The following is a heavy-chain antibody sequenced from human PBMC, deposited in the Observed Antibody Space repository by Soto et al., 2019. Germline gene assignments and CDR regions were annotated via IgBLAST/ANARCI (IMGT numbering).Heavy chain of an antibody. D-gene: IGHD2-2*01. Sequence: NPSETLSLTCTVSGGSISSYYWTWIRQPPGKGLEWIGYIYYSGSTNYNPSLKSRVTISVDKSKNQFSLKLSSVTAADTAVYYCASTFGSTSCLDPWGQGTLVTVS. CDR1: GGSISSYY. CDR3: ASTFGSTSCLDP. CDR2: IYYSGST. V-gene: IGHV4-59*12. J-gene: IGHJ5*02.